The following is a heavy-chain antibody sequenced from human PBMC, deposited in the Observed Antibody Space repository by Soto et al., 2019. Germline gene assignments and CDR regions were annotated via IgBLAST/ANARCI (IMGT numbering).Heavy chain of an antibody. V-gene: IGHV3-23*01. CDR3: AKAHSSGWYYFDY. D-gene: IGHD6-19*01. CDR1: GFPFSNYA. J-gene: IGHJ4*02. Sequence: GGSLSLSCAASGFPFSNYAMSWVRQAPGKGLEWVSVISGSGDSTYYADSVKGRFTISRDNSKNTLYLQMNSLRAEDTAVYYCAKAHSSGWYYFDYWGQGTLVTVSS. CDR2: ISGSGDST.